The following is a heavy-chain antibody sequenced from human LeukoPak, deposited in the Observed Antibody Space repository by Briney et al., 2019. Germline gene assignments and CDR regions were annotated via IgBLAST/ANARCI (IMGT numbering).Heavy chain of an antibody. J-gene: IGHJ6*03. CDR2: IKSKTDGGTT. CDR3: TTDPIVVVPAAMYYMDV. V-gene: IGHV3-15*01. Sequence: GGSLRLSCAASGFTFSNAWMSWVRQAPGKGLEWVGRIKSKTDGGTTDHAAPVKGRFTISRDDSKNTLYLQMNSLKTEDTAVYYRTTDPIVVVPAAMYYMDVWGKGTTVTVSS. D-gene: IGHD2-2*01. CDR1: GFTFSNAW.